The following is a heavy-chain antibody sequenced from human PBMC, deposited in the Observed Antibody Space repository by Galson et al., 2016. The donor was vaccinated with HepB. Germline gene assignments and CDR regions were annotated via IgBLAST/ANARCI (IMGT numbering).Heavy chain of an antibody. Sequence: SVKVSCKASGYTFIRYAIHWVRQAPGQRLEWVGWMNAGNGNTKYSQRFQGRVTITRDTSASTAYMELSSLRSEYTAVCYCARDMKDYEILTGVFEYWGQGTLVTVSS. CDR3: ARDMKDYEILTGVFEY. V-gene: IGHV1-3*01. D-gene: IGHD3-9*01. CDR2: MNAGNGNT. J-gene: IGHJ4*02. CDR1: GYTFIRYA.